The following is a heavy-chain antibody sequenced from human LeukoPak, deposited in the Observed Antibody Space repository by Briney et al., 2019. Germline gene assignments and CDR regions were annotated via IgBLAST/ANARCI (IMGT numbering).Heavy chain of an antibody. CDR3: ARGGSRVVTYGNFDY. J-gene: IGHJ4*02. Sequence: ASVKVSCKPSGYTFTSYALSWVRQAPGQGLEWMGWISTYSGNTNYAQKLQGRITMTIETSTSTAYMELRSLRSDDTAVYYCARGGSRVVTYGNFDYWGQGTLVTVSS. CDR2: ISTYSGNT. V-gene: IGHV1-18*01. CDR1: GYTFTSYA. D-gene: IGHD2-21*02.